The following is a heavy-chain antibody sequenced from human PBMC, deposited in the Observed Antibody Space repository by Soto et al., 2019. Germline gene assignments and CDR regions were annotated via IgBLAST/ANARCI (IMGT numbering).Heavy chain of an antibody. CDR1: GYTFTNYD. CDR2: ISAYNGDT. V-gene: IGHV1-18*01. Sequence: QVQVVQSGAEVKKPGASVKVSCKASGYTFTNYDITWVRQAPGQGLEWMGCISAYNGDTNYAQKFQGRVTMTPDTSTSTAYMELRSLRSDDTAVYYCARFSGNGFYTLGYWGQGTLVTVSS. CDR3: ARFSGNGFYTLGY. D-gene: IGHD3-22*01. J-gene: IGHJ4*02.